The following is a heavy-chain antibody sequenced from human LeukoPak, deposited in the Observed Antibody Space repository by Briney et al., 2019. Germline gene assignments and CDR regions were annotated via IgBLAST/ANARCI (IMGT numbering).Heavy chain of an antibody. CDR2: ISAYNGNT. Sequence: ASVKVSCKASGYTFTSYGISWVRQAPGQGLEWMGWISAYNGNTNYAQKLQGRVTMTADTSTSTAYMELRSLRSDDTAVYYCARDLPLIVVVPAATKRNWFDPWGQGTLVTVSS. D-gene: IGHD2-2*01. J-gene: IGHJ5*02. CDR3: ARDLPLIVVVPAATKRNWFDP. V-gene: IGHV1-18*04. CDR1: GYTFTSYG.